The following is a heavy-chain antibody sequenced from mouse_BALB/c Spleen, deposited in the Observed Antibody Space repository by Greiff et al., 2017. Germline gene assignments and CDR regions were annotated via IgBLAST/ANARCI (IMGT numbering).Heavy chain of an antibody. D-gene: IGHD2-3*01. CDR2: INPYNDGT. J-gene: IGHJ4*01. V-gene: IGHV1-14*01. CDR3: ATDGYYHAMDY. Sequence: EVKLMESGPELVKPGASVKMSCKASGYTFTSYVMHWVKQKPGQGLEWIGYINPYNDGTKYNEKFKGKATLTSDKSSSTAYMELSSLTSEDSAVYYCATDGYYHAMDYWGQGTSVTVSS. CDR1: GYTFTSYV.